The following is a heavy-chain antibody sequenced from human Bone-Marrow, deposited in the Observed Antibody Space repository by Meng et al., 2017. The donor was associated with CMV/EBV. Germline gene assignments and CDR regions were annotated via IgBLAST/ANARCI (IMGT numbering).Heavy chain of an antibody. J-gene: IGHJ6*02. V-gene: IGHV3-9*01. D-gene: IGHD3-3*01. CDR1: GFTFDDFA. CDR3: AKDMAARHYDFWKGSREYFGMDV. CDR2: ISWNSEKK. Sequence: GGSLRLSCVVSGFTFDDFAMHWVRQAPGKGLEWVAGISWNSEKKDYADSVKGRFSISRDNAKKYLYLQMSGLRPEDTALYYCAKDMAARHYDFWKGSREYFGMDVWGLGTTVTVSS.